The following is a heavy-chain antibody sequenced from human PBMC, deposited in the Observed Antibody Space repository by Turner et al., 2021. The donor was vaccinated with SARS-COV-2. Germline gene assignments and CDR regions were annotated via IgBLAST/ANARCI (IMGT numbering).Heavy chain of an antibody. D-gene: IGHD3-16*01. CDR2: ISDDGSRP. Sequence: EVQLVESGGGLVQPEGSLSLSCDASVFTFRKFFMHWVRQAPGKGLVWVSRISDDGSRPAYADSVKGRFTISRDNAKNTLYLQMNSLTAEDSAVYYCVRSDVNAWYGLLDYWGQGTLVTVSS. CDR3: VRSDVNAWYGLLDY. V-gene: IGHV3-74*01. CDR1: VFTFRKFF. J-gene: IGHJ4*02.